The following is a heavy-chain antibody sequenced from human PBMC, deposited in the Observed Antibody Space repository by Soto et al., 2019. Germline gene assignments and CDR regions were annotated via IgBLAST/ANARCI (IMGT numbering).Heavy chain of an antibody. Sequence: AASVKVSCKASGGTFSSYAISWVRQAPGQGLEWMGGIIPIFGTANYAQKFQGRVTITADESTSTAYMELSSLRSEDTAVYYCARATTYSSSWYNWFDPWGQGTLVTVSS. J-gene: IGHJ5*02. CDR3: ARATTYSSSWYNWFDP. CDR1: GGTFSSYA. V-gene: IGHV1-69*13. CDR2: IIPIFGTA. D-gene: IGHD6-13*01.